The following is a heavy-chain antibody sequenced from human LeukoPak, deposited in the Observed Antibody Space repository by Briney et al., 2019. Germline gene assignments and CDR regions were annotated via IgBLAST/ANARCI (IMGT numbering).Heavy chain of an antibody. Sequence: PSQTLSLTCTVSGGSISSGGFHWSWIRQPAGKGLEWIGRFFTSGSTNYNPSLKSRVTISVDTSKNQFSLRLSSVTAADTAAYYCARGAMVRALADWGQGTLVTVSS. D-gene: IGHD3-10*01. CDR3: ARGAMVRALAD. CDR1: GGSISSGGFH. J-gene: IGHJ4*02. CDR2: FFTSGST. V-gene: IGHV4-61*02.